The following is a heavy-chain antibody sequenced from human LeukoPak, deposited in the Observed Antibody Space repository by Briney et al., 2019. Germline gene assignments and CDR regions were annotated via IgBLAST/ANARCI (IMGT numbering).Heavy chain of an antibody. V-gene: IGHV1-2*06. CDR1: GYTFTGYY. J-gene: IGHJ4*02. D-gene: IGHD3-16*01. Sequence: ASVKVSCKASGYTFTGYYMHWVRRAPGQGLEWMGRINPNSGGTNYAQKFQGRVTMTRDTSISTAYMELSRLRSEDTAVYYCAKVGSGGPKHDYWGQGTLVTVSS. CDR2: INPNSGGT. CDR3: AKVGSGGPKHDY.